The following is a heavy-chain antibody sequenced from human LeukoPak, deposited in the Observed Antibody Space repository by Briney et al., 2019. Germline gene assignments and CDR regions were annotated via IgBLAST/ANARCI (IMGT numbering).Heavy chain of an antibody. J-gene: IGHJ4*02. CDR2: ISYDGSSK. CDR1: GFTFTSYG. D-gene: IGHD3-22*01. Sequence: GGSLRHSCAASGFTFTSYGRHWVRQAPGKGLEWVAVISYDGSSKYYADSVKGRFTISRDNSKNKQYLQMNSLRREDTAVYYCARGSEDYDSSGYYYDLGDFWGQGTLVTVSS. V-gene: IGHV3-30*03. CDR3: ARGSEDYDSSGYYYDLGDF.